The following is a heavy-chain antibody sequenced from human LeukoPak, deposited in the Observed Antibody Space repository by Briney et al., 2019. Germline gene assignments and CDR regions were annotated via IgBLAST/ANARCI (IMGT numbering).Heavy chain of an antibody. CDR2: ISSSGSTI. V-gene: IGHV3-48*03. J-gene: IGHJ4*02. Sequence: GGSLRLSCAASGFTFSSYEMNWVRQAPGKGLEWVSYISSSGSTIYYADSVKGRFTISRDNAKNSLYLQMNSLRAEDTAVYYCASSRGHYYYDSSGYPHWGQGTLVTVSS. D-gene: IGHD3-22*01. CDR1: GFTFSSYE. CDR3: ASSRGHYYYDSSGYPH.